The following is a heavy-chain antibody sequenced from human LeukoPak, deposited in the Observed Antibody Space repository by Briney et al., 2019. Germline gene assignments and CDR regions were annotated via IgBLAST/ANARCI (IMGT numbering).Heavy chain of an antibody. CDR2: ISAYNGNT. J-gene: IGHJ5*02. CDR3: AREEYHLVSLDP. CDR1: GYIFSDYG. V-gene: IGHV1-18*01. Sequence: ASVKVSCKASGYIFSDYGVTWVRQAPGQGLEWMGWISAYNGNTDYAQNFQGRVTMTTDKSTRTAFLELRGLRPDDTAVYYCAREEYHLVSLDPWGQGTLVTVSS. D-gene: IGHD2-2*01.